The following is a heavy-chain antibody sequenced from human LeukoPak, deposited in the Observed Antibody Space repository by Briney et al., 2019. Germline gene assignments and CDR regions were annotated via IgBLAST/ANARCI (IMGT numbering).Heavy chain of an antibody. CDR1: GFTLSSYG. D-gene: IGHD3-9*01. V-gene: IGHV3-30*02. CDR3: AKEALVLRYFDWLPNYHPHFDC. J-gene: IGHJ4*02. CDR2: IRYDGCNK. Sequence: TGGSLRLSCAASGFTLSSYGMHWVRQAPGKGLEGVAFIRYDGCNKYYADSVKGRFTISRDNSKNTLYLQMNSLRAEDTAVYYCAKEALVLRYFDWLPNYHPHFDCWGQGTLVTVSS.